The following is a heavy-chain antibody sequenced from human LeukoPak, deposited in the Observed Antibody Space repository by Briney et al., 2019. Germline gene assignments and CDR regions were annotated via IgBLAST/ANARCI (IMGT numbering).Heavy chain of an antibody. CDR3: ARVWGSYGYDRPGDGMDV. Sequence: ASVRVSCKASGYTFTNYGISWVRQAPGQGLVWMGWICTDSGHTNYAQKFQGRVTMTTDTSSSTAYMELRSLKSDDTAVYYCARVWGSYGYDRPGDGMDVWGRGTSITVSS. CDR2: ICTDSGHT. J-gene: IGHJ6*02. CDR1: GYTFTNYG. V-gene: IGHV1-18*01. D-gene: IGHD5-18*01.